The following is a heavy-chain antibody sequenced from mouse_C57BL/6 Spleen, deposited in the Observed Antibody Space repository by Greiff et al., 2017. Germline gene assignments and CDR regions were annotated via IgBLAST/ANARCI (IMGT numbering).Heavy chain of an antibody. CDR2: INPGSGGT. Sequence: QVQLQQSGAELVRPGTSVKVSCKASGYAFTNYLIEWVKQRPGQGLEWIGVINPGSGGTNYNEKFKGKATLTADKSSSTAYMQLSSLTSEDSAVYFCARGGEYYYGSSDYDAMDYWGQGTSVTVSS. J-gene: IGHJ4*01. CDR3: ARGGEYYYGSSDYDAMDY. D-gene: IGHD1-1*01. V-gene: IGHV1-54*01. CDR1: GYAFTNYL.